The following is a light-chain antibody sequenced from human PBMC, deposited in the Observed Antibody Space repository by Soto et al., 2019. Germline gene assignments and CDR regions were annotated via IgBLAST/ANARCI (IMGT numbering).Light chain of an antibody. CDR3: QQYGSSGT. Sequence: EIVMTQSPATLSVSPGERAALSCRASQSVSGNLAWYQQKPGQAPRLLIYDTSARATGIPDRFSGSGSGTDFTLTISRLEPEDFAVYYCQQYGSSGTFGQGTKVDIK. V-gene: IGKV3-20*01. CDR2: DTS. CDR1: QSVSGN. J-gene: IGKJ1*01.